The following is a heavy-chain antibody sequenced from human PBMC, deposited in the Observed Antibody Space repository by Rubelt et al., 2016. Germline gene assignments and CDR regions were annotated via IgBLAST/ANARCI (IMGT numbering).Heavy chain of an antibody. J-gene: IGHJ5*02. CDR3: ARDKYSSAHWFDP. V-gene: IGHV4-34*01. CDR2: INHSGST. Sequence: QVQLQQWGAGLLKPSETLSLTCAVYGGSFSGYYWSWIRQPPGKGLEWIGEINHSGSTNYNPALKSGGTKAGETSQHQFSLKLSFGTAADTAVYYWARDKYSSAHWFDPWGQGTLVTVSS. CDR1: GGSFSGYY. D-gene: IGHD6-19*01.